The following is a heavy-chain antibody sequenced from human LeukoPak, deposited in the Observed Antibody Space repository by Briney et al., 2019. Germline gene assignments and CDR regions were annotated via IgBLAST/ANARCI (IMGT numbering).Heavy chain of an antibody. Sequence: GGSLRLSCAASGFTFSSYSMNWVRQAPGKGLEWVSSISSSSSYIYYADSVKGRFTISRDNAKNSLYLQMNSLRAEDTAVYYCARRPNYYYDSSGYGYWGQRTLVTVSS. CDR2: ISSSSSYI. CDR3: ARRPNYYYDSSGYGY. J-gene: IGHJ4*02. V-gene: IGHV3-21*01. D-gene: IGHD3-22*01. CDR1: GFTFSSYS.